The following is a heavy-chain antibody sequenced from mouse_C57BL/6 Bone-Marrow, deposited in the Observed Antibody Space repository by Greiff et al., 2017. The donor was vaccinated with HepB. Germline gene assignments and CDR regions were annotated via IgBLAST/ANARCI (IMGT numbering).Heavy chain of an antibody. CDR1: GYTFTDYE. V-gene: IGHV1-15*01. D-gene: IGHD2-5*01. Sequence: QVQLKESGAELVRPGASVTLSCKASGYTFTDYEMHWVKQTPVHGLEWIGAIDPETGGTAYNQKFKGKAILTADKSSSTAYMELRSLTSEDSAVYYCTTEAYYSKPNWYFDVWGTGTTVTVSS. CDR2: IDPETGGT. J-gene: IGHJ1*03. CDR3: TTEAYYSKPNWYFDV.